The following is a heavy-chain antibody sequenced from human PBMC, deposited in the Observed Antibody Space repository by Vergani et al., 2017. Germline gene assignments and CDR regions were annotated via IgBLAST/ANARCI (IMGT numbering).Heavy chain of an antibody. Sequence: QMQLVQSGPEVKKPGTSVKVSCKASGFTFTSSAMQWVRQARGQRLEWIGWIVVGSGNTNYAQKFQERVTITRDMSTSTAYMELNSLRAEDTAVYYCAKDAVYSSGWYRVDYYYGMDVWGQGTTVTVSS. D-gene: IGHD6-19*01. V-gene: IGHV1-58*02. CDR2: IVVGSGNT. CDR1: GFTFTSSA. J-gene: IGHJ6*02. CDR3: AKDAVYSSGWYRVDYYYGMDV.